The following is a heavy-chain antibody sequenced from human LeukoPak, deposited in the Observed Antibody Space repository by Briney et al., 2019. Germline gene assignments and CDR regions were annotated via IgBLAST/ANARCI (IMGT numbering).Heavy chain of an antibody. V-gene: IGHV1-69*06. Sequence: SVTVSFKASGGTFINYAISWVRQAPGQGGEGMGGINPIFGTANYAQKFQGRVTLTAHKSTSTPYMELSSLRSDDTAVYYCASNTAMVTWDPADYYYYYMDVWGKGTTVTVSS. CDR3: ASNTAMVTWDPADYYYYYMDV. J-gene: IGHJ6*03. D-gene: IGHD5-18*01. CDR2: INPIFGTA. CDR1: GGTFINYA.